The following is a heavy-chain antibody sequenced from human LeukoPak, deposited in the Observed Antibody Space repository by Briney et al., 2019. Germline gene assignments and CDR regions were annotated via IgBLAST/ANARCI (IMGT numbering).Heavy chain of an antibody. D-gene: IGHD1-1*01. CDR3: ARKTFGTVYFDY. V-gene: IGHV3-33*01. J-gene: IGHJ4*02. Sequence: GSLRLSCAASGFTFSSYGMHWVRQAPGKGLEWVAVIWYDGSNKYYADSVKGRFTISRDNAKNSVYLQMKSLRGEDTAVYYCARKTFGTVYFDYWGQGNLVTVSS. CDR1: GFTFSSYG. CDR2: IWYDGSNK.